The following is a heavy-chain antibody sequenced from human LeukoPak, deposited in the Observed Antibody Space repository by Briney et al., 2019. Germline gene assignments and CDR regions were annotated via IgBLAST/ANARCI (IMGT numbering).Heavy chain of an antibody. CDR1: GYTFTSYG. D-gene: IGHD3-9*01. Sequence: GASVKVSCKASGYTFTSYGISWVRQAPGQGLEWMGWISAYNGNTNYAQKLQGRVTMTTDASTSTAYMELRSLRSDDTAVYYCARDGGPSDYDILRGTSYNWFDPWGQGTLVTVSS. CDR2: ISAYNGNT. V-gene: IGHV1-18*01. J-gene: IGHJ5*02. CDR3: ARDGGPSDYDILRGTSYNWFDP.